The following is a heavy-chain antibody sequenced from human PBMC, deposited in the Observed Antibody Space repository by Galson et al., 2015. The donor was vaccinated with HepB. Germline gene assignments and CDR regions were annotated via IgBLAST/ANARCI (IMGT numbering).Heavy chain of an antibody. CDR2: ISSSSTYT. J-gene: IGHJ4*02. V-gene: IGHV3-11*06. CDR3: ARARNRGGYSGYDFGY. CDR1: GLAFSEYY. Sequence: SLRLSCAASGLAFSEYYKSWIRQAPGKGLEWVSYISSSSTYTKYADPVKGRFTISRDNAKNSVYLQMNSLRAEDTAVYYCARARNRGGYSGYDFGYWGQGSLVTVSS. D-gene: IGHD5-12*01.